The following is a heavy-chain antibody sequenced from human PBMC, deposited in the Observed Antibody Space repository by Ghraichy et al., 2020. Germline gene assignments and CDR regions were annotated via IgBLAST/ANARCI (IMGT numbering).Heavy chain of an antibody. CDR2: ISGSGGST. D-gene: IGHD3-10*01. Sequence: GGSLRLFCAASGFTFSSYAMSGVRQAPGKGLEWVSAISGSGGSTYYADSVKVRFTISRDNSKNTLYLQMNSLSAEDTAVYYCAKDRYYGSGSYYTLPDYWGQGTLVTVSS. CDR3: AKDRYYGSGSYYTLPDY. CDR1: GFTFSSYA. V-gene: IGHV3-23*01. J-gene: IGHJ4*02.